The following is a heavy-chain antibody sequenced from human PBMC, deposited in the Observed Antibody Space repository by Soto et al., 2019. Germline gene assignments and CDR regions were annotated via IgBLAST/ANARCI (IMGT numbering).Heavy chain of an antibody. J-gene: IGHJ3*02. Sequence: PGGSLRLSCAASGFTFSSYAMSWVRQAPGKGLEWVSGISGSGGSTYYADSVKGRFTISRDNSKNTLYLQMNSLRAEDTAVYYCAKSVAYYYDSSGPDDAFDIWGQGTMVTVSS. V-gene: IGHV3-23*01. D-gene: IGHD3-22*01. CDR1: GFTFSSYA. CDR2: ISGSGGST. CDR3: AKSVAYYYDSSGPDDAFDI.